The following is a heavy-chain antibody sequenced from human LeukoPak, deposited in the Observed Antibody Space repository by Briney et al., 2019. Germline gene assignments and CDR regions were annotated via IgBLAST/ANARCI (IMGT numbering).Heavy chain of an antibody. D-gene: IGHD5-24*01. Sequence: SGGSLRLSCAASGFIFPEYGMTWVRQAPGKGLEWVSGINWNGGRTGYADSVKGRFTISRDNAKNSLYLQMNTLRAEDTAVYYCASRAQEMATINVDYWGQGTLVTVSS. CDR1: GFIFPEYG. J-gene: IGHJ4*02. V-gene: IGHV3-20*04. CDR3: ASRAQEMATINVDY. CDR2: INWNGGRT.